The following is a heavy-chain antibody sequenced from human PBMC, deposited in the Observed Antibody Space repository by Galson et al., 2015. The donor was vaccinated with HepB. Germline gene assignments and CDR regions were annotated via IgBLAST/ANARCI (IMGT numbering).Heavy chain of an antibody. Sequence: SLRLSCAASGFPFSNFGMYWVRQAPGKGLEWVAVIWSDGSDRDYVESAKGRFTISRDNAKNMVFLQMNNVRVDDSGIYFCVRGAIMVPYFDRWGQGVLVTVSS. CDR3: VRGAIMVPYFDR. V-gene: IGHV3-33*02. CDR2: IWSDGSDR. CDR1: GFPFSNFG. D-gene: IGHD2-8*01. J-gene: IGHJ4*02.